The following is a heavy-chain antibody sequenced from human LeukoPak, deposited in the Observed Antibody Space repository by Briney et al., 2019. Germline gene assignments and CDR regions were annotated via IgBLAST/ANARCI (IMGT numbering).Heavy chain of an antibody. D-gene: IGHD4-17*01. Sequence: SETLSLTCAVSSYSISSGSYWGWIRQSPGKGLEWVGSIFHSGNSYYNPSLKSRLTMSVDTTKNQFSLKLTSVTAADTALYYCARVTYVDDMLYPYFDCWGQGILVTVSS. CDR2: IFHSGNS. CDR3: ARVTYVDDMLYPYFDC. CDR1: SYSISSGSY. J-gene: IGHJ4*02. V-gene: IGHV4-38-2*01.